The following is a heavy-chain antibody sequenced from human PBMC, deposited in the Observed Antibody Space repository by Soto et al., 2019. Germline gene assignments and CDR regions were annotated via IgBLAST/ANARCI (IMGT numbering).Heavy chain of an antibody. J-gene: IGHJ4*02. Sequence: EVQLVESGGGLVKPGGSLRLSCVGSGFIFSSFTMTWVLQATGMGLQYLASISKSSSLIYYADSVRGRFIISRDNSKDSVLLQMYSLRAEDTAMYYCVRGADRVDWGQGTLVTVS. CDR2: ISKSSSLI. CDR1: GFIFSSFT. V-gene: IGHV3-21*01. CDR3: VRGADRVD.